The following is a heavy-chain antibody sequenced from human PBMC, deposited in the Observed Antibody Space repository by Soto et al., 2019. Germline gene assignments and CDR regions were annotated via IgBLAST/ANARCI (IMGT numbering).Heavy chain of an antibody. D-gene: IGHD5-12*01. J-gene: IGHJ3*02. V-gene: IGHV1-24*01. CDR2: FDPEDGET. Sequence: ASVKVSCKVSGYTLTELSMHWVRQAPGKGLEWMGGFDPEDGETIYAQKFQGRVTMTEDISTDTAYMELSSLRSEDTAVYYCATDSWLSDAFDIWGQGTVVTVSS. CDR3: ATDSWLSDAFDI. CDR1: GYTLTELS.